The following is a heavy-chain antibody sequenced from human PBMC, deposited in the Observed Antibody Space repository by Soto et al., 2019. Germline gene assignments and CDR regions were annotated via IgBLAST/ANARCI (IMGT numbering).Heavy chain of an antibody. CDR2: ISFDGSSK. CDR1: GFTFSSCA. J-gene: IGHJ3*02. V-gene: IGHV3-30-3*01. Sequence: GGSLRLSCAASGFTFSSCALHWVRQAPGKGLEWVAVISFDGSSKYYIDSVKGRFTISRDNSKDTLYLQMNSLRPEDTAVYYCARDGYCTNGVCLGAFDIWGQGTMVTVSS. CDR3: ARDGYCTNGVCLGAFDI. D-gene: IGHD2-8*01.